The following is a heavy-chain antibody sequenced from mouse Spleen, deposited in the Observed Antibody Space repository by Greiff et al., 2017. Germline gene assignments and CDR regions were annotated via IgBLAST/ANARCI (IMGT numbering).Heavy chain of an antibody. CDR3: ARGEGYYFDY. J-gene: IGHJ2*01. V-gene: IGHV3-6*01. CDR2: ISYDGSN. Sequence: EVKLMESGPGLVKPSQSLSLTCSVTGYSITSGYYWNWIRQFPGNKLEWMGYISYDGSNNYNPSLKNRISITRDTSKNQFFLKLNSVTTEDTATYYCARGEGYYFDYWGQGTTLTVSS. CDR1: GYSITSGYY.